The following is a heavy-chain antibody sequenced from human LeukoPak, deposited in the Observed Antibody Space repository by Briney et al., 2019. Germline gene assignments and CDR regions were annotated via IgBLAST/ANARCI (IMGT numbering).Heavy chain of an antibody. D-gene: IGHD1-26*01. Sequence: SETLSLTCTVSDGSISSYYWTWIRQPPGKGLEWIGSIYYSGSTYYNPSLKSRVTISVDTSKNQFSLKLSSVTAADAAVYYCARVGFIWPHYYFDYWGQGTLVTVSS. CDR3: ARVGFIWPHYYFDY. J-gene: IGHJ4*02. V-gene: IGHV4-39*01. CDR2: IYYSGST. CDR1: DGSISSYY.